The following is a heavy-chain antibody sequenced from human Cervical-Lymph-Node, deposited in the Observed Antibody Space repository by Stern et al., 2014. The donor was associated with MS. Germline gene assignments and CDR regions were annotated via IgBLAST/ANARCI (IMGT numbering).Heavy chain of an antibody. D-gene: IGHD3-16*01. V-gene: IGHV4-31*03. CDR3: ARSDRLWGSFDY. CDR2: ISYIGST. J-gene: IGHJ4*02. CDR1: GASISTVGYY. Sequence: QVQLQESGPGLVKPSQTLSLTCTVSGASISTVGYYWSWIRQHPGKGLEWIAYISYIGSTYYNPSVKSRVSISADPSKNQFSLNLTSVTAADTALYYCARSDRLWGSFDYWGQGTLVAVSS.